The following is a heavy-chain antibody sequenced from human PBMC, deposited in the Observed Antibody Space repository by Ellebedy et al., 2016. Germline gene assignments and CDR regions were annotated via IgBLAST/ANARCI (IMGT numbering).Heavy chain of an antibody. CDR2: ILYTGNT. CDR3: ARDVIAPTGTVGCFDP. CDR1: GDSISNDN. V-gene: IGHV4-59*01. J-gene: IGHJ5*02. Sequence: SETLSLTXSVSGDSISNDNWSWIRQPPGKGLEWIGHILYTGNTNYNPSLKGRVTISVDTSKNQFSLKVTSVTAADTAVYYCARDVIAPTGTVGCFDPWGQGSLVTVSS. D-gene: IGHD6-13*01.